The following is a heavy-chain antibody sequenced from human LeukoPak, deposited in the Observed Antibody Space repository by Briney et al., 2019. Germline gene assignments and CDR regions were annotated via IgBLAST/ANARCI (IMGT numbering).Heavy chain of an antibody. D-gene: IGHD4-17*01. CDR3: ARVGHYGDYGDLDC. Sequence: GGSLRLSCAASGFTFSSYGMHWVRQAPGKGLEWVAVIWYDGSNKYYADSVKGRFTISRDNSKNTLYLQMNSLRAEDTAVYYCARVGHYGDYGDLDCWGQGTLVTVSS. CDR1: GFTFSSYG. J-gene: IGHJ4*02. CDR2: IWYDGSNK. V-gene: IGHV3-33*01.